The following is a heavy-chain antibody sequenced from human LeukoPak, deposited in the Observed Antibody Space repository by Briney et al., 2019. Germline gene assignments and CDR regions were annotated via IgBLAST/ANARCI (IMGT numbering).Heavy chain of an antibody. J-gene: IGHJ4*02. CDR2: IKHDGSEM. V-gene: IGHV3-7*01. D-gene: IGHD1-26*01. CDR1: GFTFSSYA. Sequence: GGSLRLSCAASGFTFSSYAMSWVRQAPGKGLEWVANIKHDGSEMYYVDSVKGRFTISRDNAKNSLYLQMNSLRVEDTAVYYCARSRVTGTYSAVNYWGQGTLVTVSS. CDR3: ARSRVTGTYSAVNY.